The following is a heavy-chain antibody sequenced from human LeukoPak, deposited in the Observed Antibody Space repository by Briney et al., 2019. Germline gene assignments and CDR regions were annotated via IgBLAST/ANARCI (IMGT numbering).Heavy chain of an antibody. J-gene: IGHJ4*02. Sequence: GGSLRLSCAASGFTFSSYSMNWVRQAPGKGLEWVSSISSSSGYIYYADSVKGRFTISRDNAKNSLYLQMNSLRAEDTAVYYCARDGVLLWFGEFFDYWGQGTLVTVSS. CDR2: ISSSSGYI. CDR3: ARDGVLLWFGEFFDY. CDR1: GFTFSSYS. D-gene: IGHD3-10*01. V-gene: IGHV3-21*01.